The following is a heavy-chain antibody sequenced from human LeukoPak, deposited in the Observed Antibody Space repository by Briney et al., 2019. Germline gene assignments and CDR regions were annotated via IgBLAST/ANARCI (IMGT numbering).Heavy chain of an antibody. Sequence: PSETLSLTCAVYGGSFSGYYWSWIRQPLGKGLEWIGEINHSENTDYNPSLKSRVTISVDTSKNQFSLKLNSVTAADTAMYYCARGYWFYFDYWGQGTLVTVSS. CDR3: ARGYWFYFDY. D-gene: IGHD2-8*02. V-gene: IGHV4-34*01. CDR1: GGSFSGYY. CDR2: INHSENT. J-gene: IGHJ4*02.